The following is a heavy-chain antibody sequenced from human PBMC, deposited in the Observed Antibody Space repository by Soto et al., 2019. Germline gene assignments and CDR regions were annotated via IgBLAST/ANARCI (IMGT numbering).Heavy chain of an antibody. D-gene: IGHD4-17*01. V-gene: IGHV3-23*01. J-gene: IGHJ4*02. Sequence: PGGSLRLSCAASGFTFRSYAMSWVRQAPGKGLEWVSIITSDGRTYYADSVKGRFTISRDNSKNTVYLQMNSLRAEDTAVYYCAKDYSTVTTDPLSVVLFDYWGQGALVTVSS. CDR1: GFTFRSYA. CDR2: ITSDGRT. CDR3: AKDYSTVTTDPLSVVLFDY.